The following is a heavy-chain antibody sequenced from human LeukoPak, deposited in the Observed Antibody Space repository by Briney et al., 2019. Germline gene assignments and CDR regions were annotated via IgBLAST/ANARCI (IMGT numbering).Heavy chain of an antibody. V-gene: IGHV4-34*01. D-gene: IGHD5-18*01. J-gene: IGHJ6*03. CDR3: ARGASYGLLALSYYYYYYMDV. Sequence: SETLSITGAGYVGSFSGYYWSWIRERPRKGLGWRGEIDHSGSTNYNPSHKSRVTISVDTSKIQISLKLSSVTAADTAVYYCARGASYGLLALSYYYYYYMDVWGKGTTVTVSS. CDR2: IDHSGST. CDR1: VGSFSGYY.